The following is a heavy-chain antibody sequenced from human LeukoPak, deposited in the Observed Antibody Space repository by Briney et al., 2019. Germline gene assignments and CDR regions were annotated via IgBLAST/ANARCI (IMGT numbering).Heavy chain of an antibody. J-gene: IGHJ5*02. Sequence: GASVKVSCKASGGTFSSYAISWVRQAPGQGLEWMGGIIPIFGTANYAQKFQGRVTITTDESTSTAYMELSSLRSEDTAVYYCARGLDIVVVPAAISPFDPWGQGTLVTVSS. CDR2: IIPIFGTA. D-gene: IGHD2-2*02. CDR1: GGTFSSYA. CDR3: ARGLDIVVVPAAISPFDP. V-gene: IGHV1-69*05.